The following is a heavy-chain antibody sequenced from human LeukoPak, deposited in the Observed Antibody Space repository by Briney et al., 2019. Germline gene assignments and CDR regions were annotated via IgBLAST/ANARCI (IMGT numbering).Heavy chain of an antibody. J-gene: IGHJ4*02. CDR2: ISGSGRST. D-gene: IGHD3-10*01. CDR3: AKGRSPYHSGSGSLLDY. Sequence: GGSLRLSCAASGFTFSNYAMSWVRQAPGEGLEWVAGISGSGRSTYHAASVRFHFTISRDNSKNTLYLQMYSLRADDTAVYFCAKGRSPYHSGSGSLLDYWGQGTLVTVSS. V-gene: IGHV3-23*01. CDR1: GFTFSNYA.